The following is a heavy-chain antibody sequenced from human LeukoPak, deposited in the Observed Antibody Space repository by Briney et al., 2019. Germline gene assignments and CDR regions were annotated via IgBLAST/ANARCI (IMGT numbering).Heavy chain of an antibody. CDR3: VRGWLQSGFDY. D-gene: IGHD5-24*01. Sequence: LGRTYYGSKWHYDYAVSMKSRLTINPDTSKNQFSLHLNSVTPEDTAVYFCVRGWLQSGFDYWGQGTLVTVSS. J-gene: IGHJ4*02. V-gene: IGHV6-1*01. CDR2: TYYGSKWHY.